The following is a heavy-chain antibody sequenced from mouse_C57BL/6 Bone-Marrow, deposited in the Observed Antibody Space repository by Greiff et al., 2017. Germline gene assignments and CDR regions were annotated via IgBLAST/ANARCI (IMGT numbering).Heavy chain of an antibody. Sequence: EVQLVESGGGLVKPGGSLKLSCAASGLTFSDYGMHWVRQAPEKGLEWVAYISSGSSTIYYADTVKGRFTISRDNAKNTLFLQMTSLRSEDTAMYYCIYAMDYWGQGTSVTVSS. CDR3: IYAMDY. CDR2: ISSGSSTI. V-gene: IGHV5-17*01. J-gene: IGHJ4*01. CDR1: GLTFSDYG.